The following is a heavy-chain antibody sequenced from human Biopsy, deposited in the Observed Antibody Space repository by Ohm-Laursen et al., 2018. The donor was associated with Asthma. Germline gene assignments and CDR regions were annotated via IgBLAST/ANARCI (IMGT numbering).Heavy chain of an antibody. CDR3: VRDGTDDAFDI. V-gene: IGHV3-30*01. Sequence: SLRLSCTASGFSFSNFAIHWVRQAPSKGLEWVGVISKDASTQDYADSVKGRFTMARDNSKNTLDLQMNSLREEDTAVYYCVRDGTDDAFDIWGQGTVVSVSS. CDR2: ISKDASTQ. CDR1: GFSFSNFA. D-gene: IGHD1-1*01. J-gene: IGHJ3*02.